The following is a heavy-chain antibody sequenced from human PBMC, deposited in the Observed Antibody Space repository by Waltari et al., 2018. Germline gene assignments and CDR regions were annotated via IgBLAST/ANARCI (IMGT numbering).Heavy chain of an antibody. Sequence: QLQLQESGPGLVKPSETLSLTRTFSGGSTSSISYYWGWIRQPPGKGLEWIGSIYYSGSTYYNPSLKSRVTISVDTSKNQFSLKLSSVTAADTAVYYCARDFWSGGGGLGYWGQGTLVTVSS. J-gene: IGHJ4*02. CDR3: ARDFWSGGGGLGY. D-gene: IGHD3-3*01. CDR1: GGSTSSISYY. V-gene: IGHV4-39*07. CDR2: IYYSGST.